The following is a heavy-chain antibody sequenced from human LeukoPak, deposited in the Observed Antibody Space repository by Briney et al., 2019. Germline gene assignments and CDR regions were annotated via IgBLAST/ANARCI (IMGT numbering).Heavy chain of an antibody. J-gene: IGHJ3*02. CDR2: INHSGST. Sequence: SSETLSLTCAVYGGSFSGYYWSWIRQPPGKGLEWIGEINHSGSTNYNPSLKSRVTISVDTSKNQFSLKLSSVTAADTAVYYCARGGGQWLVRAFDIWGQGTMVTVSS. V-gene: IGHV4-34*01. D-gene: IGHD6-19*01. CDR1: GGSFSGYY. CDR3: ARGGGQWLVRAFDI.